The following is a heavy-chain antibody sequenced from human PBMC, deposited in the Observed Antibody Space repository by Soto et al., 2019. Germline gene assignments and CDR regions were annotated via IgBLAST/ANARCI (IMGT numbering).Heavy chain of an antibody. CDR1: GFTFSSYG. V-gene: IGHV3-30*18. CDR2: ISYDGSNK. J-gene: IGHJ6*02. D-gene: IGHD3-9*01. CDR3: AKWRYDILTGSEQYYYYYGMDV. Sequence: GRSLRLSCAASGFTFSSYGMHWVRQAPGKGLEWVAVISYDGSNKYYADSVKGRFTISRDNSKNTLYLQMNSLRAEDTAVYYCAKWRYDILTGSEQYYYYYGMDVWGQGTTVTVSS.